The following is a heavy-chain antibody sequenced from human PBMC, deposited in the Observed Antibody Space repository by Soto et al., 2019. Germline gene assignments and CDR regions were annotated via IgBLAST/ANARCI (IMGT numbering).Heavy chain of an antibody. CDR1: GDGDTFSNYG. CDR3: WRHDKTALPPLDS. Sequence: QVHLVQSGAEVKSPGSAVKVSCKVSGDGDTFSNYGLNWMRQAPGQGLEWMGGTIPAFGTANYAQKFQGRVTITANTSTTTAYMELSSLRSDDTDVYYCWRHDKTALPPLDSWGQGTLVSVSS. V-gene: IGHV1-69*06. CDR2: TIPAFGTA. J-gene: IGHJ4*02. D-gene: IGHD1-1*01.